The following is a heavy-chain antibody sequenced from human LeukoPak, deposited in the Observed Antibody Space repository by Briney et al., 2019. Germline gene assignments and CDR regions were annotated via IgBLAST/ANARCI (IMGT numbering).Heavy chain of an antibody. V-gene: IGHV1-2*02. Sequence: EASVKVSCKASGHSFTVYYIHWVREAPGQGLDCMGWISPNNGDTNYAQNFRGRVPMHRDTPITRAHMEMRTLRSDDTAMYYCARGSSLAGNRVPSDCWGQGTLVTVSS. J-gene: IGHJ4*02. D-gene: IGHD1-1*01. CDR1: GHSFTVYY. CDR3: ARGSSLAGNRVPSDC. CDR2: ISPNNGDT.